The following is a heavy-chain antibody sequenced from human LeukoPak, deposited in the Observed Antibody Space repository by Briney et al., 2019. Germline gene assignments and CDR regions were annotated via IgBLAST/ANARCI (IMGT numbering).Heavy chain of an antibody. V-gene: IGHV3-23*01. CDR2: ISGSGGST. D-gene: IGHD2-2*01. J-gene: IGHJ4*02. Sequence: GGSLRLSCAASGFTFSSYAMNWVRQAPGKGLEWVSSISGSGGSTYYADSVKGRFTISRDNSKNTLYLQMNSLRAEDTAVYYCAKRPRYCSSTSCYEVDYWGQGTLVTVSS. CDR3: AKRPRYCSSTSCYEVDY. CDR1: GFTFSSYA.